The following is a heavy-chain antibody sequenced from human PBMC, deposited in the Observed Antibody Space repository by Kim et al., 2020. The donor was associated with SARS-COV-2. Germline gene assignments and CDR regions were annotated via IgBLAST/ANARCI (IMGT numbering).Heavy chain of an antibody. Sequence: LQSRVTISVDTSKNLFSLKLSSVTAADTAVYYCARGGSSSYVDYYYGMDVWGQGTTVTVSS. V-gene: IGHV4-31*02. J-gene: IGHJ6*02. D-gene: IGHD6-6*01. CDR3: ARGGSSSYVDYYYGMDV.